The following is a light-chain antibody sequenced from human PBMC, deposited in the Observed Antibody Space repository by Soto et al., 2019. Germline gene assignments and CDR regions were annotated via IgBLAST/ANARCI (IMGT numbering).Light chain of an antibody. CDR3: SSYAGSNMGV. CDR1: SSDVGRYNF. CDR2: EVT. Sequence: QSALTQPPSASGSPGQSVTISCTGTSSDVGRYNFVSWYQQHPGKAPKLLIYEVTQRPSGVPDRFSGSKSGNTASLTVSGLQAEDEADYYCSSYAGSNMGVFGTGIKLTVL. V-gene: IGLV2-8*01. J-gene: IGLJ1*01.